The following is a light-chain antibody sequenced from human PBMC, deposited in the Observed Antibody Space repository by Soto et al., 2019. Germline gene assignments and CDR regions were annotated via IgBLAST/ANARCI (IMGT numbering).Light chain of an antibody. CDR2: DVS. Sequence: QSALTQPASVSGSLGQSITISCTGTSSDVGGYNFVSWYQQYPGKAPKLMVYDVSDRPSGVSNRFSGSKSGNTAALTISGLLAEDEADYFCSSYSISTTPYVLGTGTKVTVL. CDR3: SSYSISTTPYV. J-gene: IGLJ1*01. V-gene: IGLV2-14*01. CDR1: SSDVGGYNF.